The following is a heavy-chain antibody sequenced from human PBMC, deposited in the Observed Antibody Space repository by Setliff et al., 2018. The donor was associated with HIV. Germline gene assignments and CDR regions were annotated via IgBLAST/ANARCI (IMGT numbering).Heavy chain of an antibody. D-gene: IGHD3-22*01. CDR2: MHANGLT. Sequence: SETLSLTCAVSGGSINSGSIYWSWVRRPAGGGLEWIGNMHANGLTTYNPSLRSRAAISMETSKNQFSLRLSAVTAADSAIYYCAGLDSADYFVGVLNFWGQGTRVTVSS. V-gene: IGHV4-61*09. CDR3: AGLDSADYFVGVLNF. J-gene: IGHJ4*03. CDR1: GGSINSGSIY.